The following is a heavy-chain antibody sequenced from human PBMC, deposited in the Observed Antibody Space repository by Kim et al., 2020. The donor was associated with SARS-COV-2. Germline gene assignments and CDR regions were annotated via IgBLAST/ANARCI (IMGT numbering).Heavy chain of an antibody. Sequence: GGSLRLSCSASGFTFSSYAMHWVRQAPGKGLEYVSAISSNGGSTYYADSVKGRFTISRDNSKNTLYLQMSSLRAEDTAVYYCVKQGVEMATTHFDYWGQGTLVTVSS. D-gene: IGHD1-1*01. CDR1: GFTFSSYA. V-gene: IGHV3-64D*06. CDR3: VKQGVEMATTHFDY. CDR2: ISSNGGST. J-gene: IGHJ4*02.